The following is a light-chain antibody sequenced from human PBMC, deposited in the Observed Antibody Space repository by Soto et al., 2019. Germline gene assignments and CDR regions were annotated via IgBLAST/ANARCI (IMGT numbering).Light chain of an antibody. CDR3: SSYTSSSLPYV. CDR2: DVT. J-gene: IGLJ1*01. CDR1: SSDVGGYNY. Sequence: QSVLTQPASVSGSPGQSITISCTGTSSDVGGYNYVSWYQQHPGKVPKLMIYDVTKRPSGVSNRFSGSKSGNTASLTISGLQAEDEADYYCSSYTSSSLPYVFGTGTKLTVL. V-gene: IGLV2-14*01.